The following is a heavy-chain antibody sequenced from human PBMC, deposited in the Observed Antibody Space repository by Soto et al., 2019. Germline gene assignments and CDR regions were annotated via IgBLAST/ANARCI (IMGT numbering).Heavy chain of an antibody. CDR3: ARHRGGVHHYFGI. Sequence: SETLSLTCTVSGGSISSYYWSWIRQPPGKGLEWIGYIYYSGSTNYNPSLRSRVTISVDTSKNQFSLKLSSVTAADTAVYYCARHRGGVHHYFGIWAEGTLVPVS. J-gene: IGHJ4*02. V-gene: IGHV4-59*01. CDR2: IYYSGST. CDR1: GGSISSYY. D-gene: IGHD3-9*01.